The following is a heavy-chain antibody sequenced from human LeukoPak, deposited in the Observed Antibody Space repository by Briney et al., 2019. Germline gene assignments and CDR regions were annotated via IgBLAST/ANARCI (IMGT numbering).Heavy chain of an antibody. J-gene: IGHJ3*02. Sequence: PSETLSLTCTVSGGSISSGSYYWGWIRQPPGKGLEWIGRIYTSGSTNYNPSLKSRVTISVDTSKNQFSLKLSSVTAADTAVYYCAREEVVVTARGAFDIWGQGTMVTVSS. V-gene: IGHV4-61*02. D-gene: IGHD2-21*02. CDR3: AREEVVVTARGAFDI. CDR1: GGSISSGSYY. CDR2: IYTSGST.